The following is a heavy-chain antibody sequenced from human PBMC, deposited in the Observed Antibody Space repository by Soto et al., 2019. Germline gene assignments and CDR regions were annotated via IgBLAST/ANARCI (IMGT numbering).Heavy chain of an antibody. CDR1: GFTFSSYA. CDR2: ISGSGGST. CDR3: ARDTYYYDTSGYYYAN. D-gene: IGHD3-22*01. V-gene: IGHV3-23*01. J-gene: IGHJ4*02. Sequence: PGGSLRLSCAASGFTFSSYAMIWVRQAPGKGLEWVSAISGSGGSTRYADSVKGRSTISRDNSKNTLFLQMNSLRAEDAAVYYCARDTYYYDTSGYYYANWGLRTLVTVSS.